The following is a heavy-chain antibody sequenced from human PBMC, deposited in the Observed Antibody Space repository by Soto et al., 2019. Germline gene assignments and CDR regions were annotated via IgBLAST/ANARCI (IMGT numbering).Heavy chain of an antibody. J-gene: IGHJ2*01. Sequence: ASVKVYCKVSGYTLTELSMHWVRQAPGKGLEWMGGFDPEDGETIYAQKFQGRVTMTEDTSTDTAYMELSSLRSEDTAVYYCATPTTTVTNWYFDLWGRGTLVTVSS. V-gene: IGHV1-24*01. D-gene: IGHD4-17*01. CDR2: FDPEDGET. CDR3: ATPTTTVTNWYFDL. CDR1: GYTLTELS.